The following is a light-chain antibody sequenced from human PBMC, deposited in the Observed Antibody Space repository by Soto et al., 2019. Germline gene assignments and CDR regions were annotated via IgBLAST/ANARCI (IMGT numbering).Light chain of an antibody. CDR3: QQRDNWPPTWT. J-gene: IGKJ1*01. CDR1: QSVSSSY. CDR2: GAS. Sequence: EIVLTQSPGTLSLSPGERATLSCRASQSVSSSYLAWYQQKPGQAPRLLIHGASNRAAGIPVRFSGSGSGTDFTLTISSLEPDDFAVYYCQQRDNWPPTWTFGQGTKVDIK. V-gene: IGKV3-11*01.